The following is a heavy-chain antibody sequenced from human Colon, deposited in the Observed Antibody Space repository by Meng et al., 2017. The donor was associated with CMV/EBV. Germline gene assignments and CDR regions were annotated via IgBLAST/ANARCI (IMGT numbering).Heavy chain of an antibody. CDR2: IYHTGIT. CDR1: GGSISSYY. J-gene: IGHJ4*02. CDR3: ARANGLRRFDS. D-gene: IGHD2-8*01. V-gene: IGHV4-59*01. Sequence: SETLSLTCTVSGGSISSYYWSWIRQSPGTGLEWIGHIYHTGITNFNPSLKSRATISIDTSKNQHSLNLSSVTAADTAVYYCARANGLRRFDSWGQGTLVTVSS.